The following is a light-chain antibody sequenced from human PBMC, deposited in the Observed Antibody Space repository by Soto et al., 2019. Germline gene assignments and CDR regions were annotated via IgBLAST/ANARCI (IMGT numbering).Light chain of an antibody. V-gene: IGKV1-17*01. J-gene: IGKJ1*01. CDR1: QGIGNA. Sequence: DIQMTQSPSSLSASVGDRVTIACRASQGIGNALDWYQQKPGKAPKRLIYAASSLQSGVPSRFSGSGSGTEFTLAINSLQPEDFATYYCLQYNSYPWTFGQGTKVEIK. CDR3: LQYNSYPWT. CDR2: AAS.